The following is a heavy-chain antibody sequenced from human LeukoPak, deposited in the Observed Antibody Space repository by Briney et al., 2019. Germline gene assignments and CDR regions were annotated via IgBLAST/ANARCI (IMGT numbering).Heavy chain of an antibody. Sequence: GVSVKVSCKASGGTFSSYAISWVRQAPGQGLEWMGGPIPIFGTANYAQKFQGRVTITADESTSTAYMELSSLRSEDTAVYYCARAGYYYYYMDVWGKGTTVTVSS. V-gene: IGHV1-69*13. CDR3: ARAGYYYYYMDV. J-gene: IGHJ6*03. CDR1: GGTFSSYA. CDR2: PIPIFGTA.